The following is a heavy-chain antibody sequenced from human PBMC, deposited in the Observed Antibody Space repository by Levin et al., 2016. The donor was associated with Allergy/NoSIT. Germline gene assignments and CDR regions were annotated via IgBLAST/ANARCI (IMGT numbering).Heavy chain of an antibody. D-gene: IGHD2-2*01. J-gene: IGHJ1*01. CDR1: GFTFSSYS. CDR3: VRDSSQLVYGDEYFQD. Sequence: GESLKISCAASGFTFSSYSMNWVRQAPGKGLEWVSSISSSSSYIYYADSVKGRFTISRDNAKNSLYLQMNSLRAEDTAVYYCVRDSSQLVYGDEYFQDWGQGTLVTVSS. CDR2: ISSSSSYI. V-gene: IGHV3-21*01.